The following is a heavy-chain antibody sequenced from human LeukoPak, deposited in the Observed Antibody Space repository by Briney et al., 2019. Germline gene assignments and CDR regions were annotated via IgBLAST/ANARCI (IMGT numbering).Heavy chain of an antibody. Sequence: GGSLRLSCAASGFTFSTYGIHWVRQAPGKGLEWVAFIQYDGSYKFYADSVQGRFSISRDNSKNSLFLQMNSLRAEDTSVYYCAKTSDQLLYSKFDYWGQGALVTVSS. J-gene: IGHJ4*02. CDR3: AKTSDQLLYSKFDY. D-gene: IGHD2-2*02. CDR2: IQYDGSYK. V-gene: IGHV3-30*02. CDR1: GFTFSTYG.